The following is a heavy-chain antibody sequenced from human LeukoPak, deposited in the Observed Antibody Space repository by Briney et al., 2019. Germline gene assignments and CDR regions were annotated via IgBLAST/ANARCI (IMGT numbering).Heavy chain of an antibody. CDR1: GGSISSYY. J-gene: IGHJ4*02. Sequence: PSETLSLTCTVSGGSISSYYWSWIRQPAGKGLEWIGRIYTSGSTNYNPSLKSRVTMSVDTSKNQFSLKLSSVTAADTAVYYCAREGKRVVVTAGYYFDYWGQGTLVTVSS. CDR3: AREGKRVVVTAGYYFDY. D-gene: IGHD2-21*02. CDR2: IYTSGST. V-gene: IGHV4-4*07.